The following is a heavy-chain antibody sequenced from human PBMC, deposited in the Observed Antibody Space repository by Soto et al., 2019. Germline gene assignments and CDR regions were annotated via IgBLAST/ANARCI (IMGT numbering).Heavy chain of an antibody. D-gene: IGHD3-16*01. J-gene: IGHJ4*02. V-gene: IGHV4-39*01. CDR1: GGSISSSGFS. Sequence: SETLSLTCTVSGGSISSSGFSRGWVRQPPGKGLEWIGCAYYSGNTYYNPSLKSRVTISVDTSKNQFSLKLSSVTAADTAVYYCARVRGPFDYWGQGTLVTVSS. CDR3: ARVRGPFDY. CDR2: AYYSGNT.